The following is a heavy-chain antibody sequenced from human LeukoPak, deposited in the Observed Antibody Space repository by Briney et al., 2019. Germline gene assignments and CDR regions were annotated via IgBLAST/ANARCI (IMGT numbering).Heavy chain of an antibody. D-gene: IGHD6-13*01. J-gene: IGHJ5*02. CDR3: AKDGAAAGHNWFDP. V-gene: IGHV3-23*01. CDR2: ISGSGGST. CDR1: RFTFSSYT. Sequence: GGSLRLSCAASRFTFSSYTMSWVRQAPGKGLEWVSGISGSGGSTYYADSVKGRFTISRDNSKNTLYLQMDSLRAEDTVVYYCAKDGAAAGHNWFDPWGQGTLVTVSS.